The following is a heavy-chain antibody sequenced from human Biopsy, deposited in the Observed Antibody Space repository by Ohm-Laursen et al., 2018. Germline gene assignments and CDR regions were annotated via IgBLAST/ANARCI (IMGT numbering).Heavy chain of an antibody. CDR2: FAPENGKT. J-gene: IGHJ4*02. D-gene: IGHD1-1*01. Sequence: GPSVNASCTVSGYTLTELSTHWVRQAPGKGLEWMGGFAPENGKTVYTQNFQARVSMTEDTSTDTAYMELGSLRSEDTAVYYCAADINVWNVNYWGQGTQVTVSS. CDR3: AADINVWNVNY. CDR1: GYTLTELS. V-gene: IGHV1-24*01.